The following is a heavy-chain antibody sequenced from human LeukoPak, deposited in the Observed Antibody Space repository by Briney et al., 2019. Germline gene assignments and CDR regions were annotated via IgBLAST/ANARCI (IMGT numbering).Heavy chain of an antibody. Sequence: GGSLRLSCAASGFTFSNYAMHWVRQAPGKGLEWVALISHDGSSEYYGDSMKGRFTISRDNSRNTFYLQMNSLRAEDTAVYYCASRFGWLSSFDYWGQGTLVTVSS. D-gene: IGHD3-16*02. CDR3: ASRFGWLSSFDY. J-gene: IGHJ4*02. CDR1: GFTFSNYA. V-gene: IGHV3-30*03. CDR2: ISHDGSSE.